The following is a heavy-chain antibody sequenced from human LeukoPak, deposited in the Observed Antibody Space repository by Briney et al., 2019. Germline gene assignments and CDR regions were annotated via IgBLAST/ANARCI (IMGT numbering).Heavy chain of an antibody. CDR3: ARDSYYYGSGSRINWFDP. J-gene: IGHJ5*02. CDR1: GGSFSGYY. V-gene: IGHV4-34*09. CDR2: INHSGST. Sequence: SETLSLTCAVYGGSFSGYYWSWIRQPPGKGLEWIGEINHSGSTNYNPSLKSRVTISVDTSKNQFSLKLSSVTAADTAVYYCARDSYYYGSGSRINWFDPWGQGTLVTVSS. D-gene: IGHD3-10*01.